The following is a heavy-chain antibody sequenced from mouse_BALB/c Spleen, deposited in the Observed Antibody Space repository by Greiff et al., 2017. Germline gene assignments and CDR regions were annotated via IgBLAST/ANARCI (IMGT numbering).Heavy chain of an antibody. Sequence: DVKLVESGGGLVQPGGSRKLSCAASGFTFSSFGMHWVRQAPEKGLEWVAYISSGSSTIYYADTVKGRFTISRDNPKNTLFLQMTSLRSEDTAMYYCARDWGYYGNPWFAYWGQGTLVTVSA. CDR1: GFTFSSFG. V-gene: IGHV5-17*02. CDR2: ISSGSSTI. CDR3: ARDWGYYGNPWFAY. J-gene: IGHJ3*01. D-gene: IGHD2-1*01.